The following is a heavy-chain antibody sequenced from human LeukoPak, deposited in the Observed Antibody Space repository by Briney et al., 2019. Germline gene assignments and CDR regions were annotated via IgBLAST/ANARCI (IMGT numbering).Heavy chain of an antibody. J-gene: IGHJ4*02. CDR2: ISYSGGST. D-gene: IGHD6-19*01. Sequence: GGSLRLSCAASGFTFSSYAMSWVRQAPGKGLEWVSAISYSGGSTYYADSVKGRFTISRDNAKNSVYLQMNSLRAEDTAVYYCAKDLSGYSSGWYRQGNDYWGQGTLVTVSS. CDR1: GFTFSSYA. V-gene: IGHV3-23*01. CDR3: AKDLSGYSSGWYRQGNDY.